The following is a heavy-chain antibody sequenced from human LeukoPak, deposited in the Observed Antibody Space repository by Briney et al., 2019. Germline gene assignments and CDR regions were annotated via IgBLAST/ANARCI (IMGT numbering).Heavy chain of an antibody. V-gene: IGHV3-23*01. CDR3: AKDLEQSYSGWSASYDA. J-gene: IGHJ5*02. D-gene: IGHD6-19*01. Sequence: PGGSLRLSCAAPGLTFSNYAMSWVRQVPGKWLEWVSAISSGAGTTGYADSVKGRFTISRVNSKSTIYLQMNSLRAEDTAVYYCAKDLEQSYSGWSASYDAWGQGTLVTVSS. CDR2: ISSGAGTT. CDR1: GLTFSNYA.